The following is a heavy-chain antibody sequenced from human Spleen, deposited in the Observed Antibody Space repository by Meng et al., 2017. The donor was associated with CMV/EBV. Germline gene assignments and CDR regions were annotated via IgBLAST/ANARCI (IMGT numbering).Heavy chain of an antibody. Sequence: GESLKISCAASGFTFSSYWMSWVRQAPGKGLEWVANIKQDGSEKYYVDSVKGRFTISRDNAKNSLYLQVNSLRAEDTAVYYCARDLGEVAAADEGSWGYWGQGTLVTVSS. J-gene: IGHJ4*02. CDR2: IKQDGSEK. V-gene: IGHV3-7*01. CDR3: ARDLGEVAAADEGSWGY. D-gene: IGHD6-13*01. CDR1: GFTFSSYW.